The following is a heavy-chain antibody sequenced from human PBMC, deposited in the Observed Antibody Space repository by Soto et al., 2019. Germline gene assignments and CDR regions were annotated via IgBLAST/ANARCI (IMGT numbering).Heavy chain of an antibody. D-gene: IGHD3-9*01. CDR1: GFTFSSYA. V-gene: IGHV3-23*01. J-gene: IGHJ1*01. Sequence: GGSLRLSCAASGFTFSSYAMSWVRQAPGKGLEWVSAISGSGGSTYYADSVKGRFTISRDNSKNTLYLQMNSLRAEDTAVYYCANPASYYDILTGYLAAQYFQHWGQGNLVTVS. CDR2: ISGSGGST. CDR3: ANPASYYDILTGYLAAQYFQH.